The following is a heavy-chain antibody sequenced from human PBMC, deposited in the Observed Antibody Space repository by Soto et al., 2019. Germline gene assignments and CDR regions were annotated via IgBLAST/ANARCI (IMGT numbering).Heavy chain of an antibody. J-gene: IGHJ4*02. V-gene: IGHV3-53*01. CDR1: GFTVSSNY. CDR3: AREGLIAAAGTVFDY. Sequence: PAGSLGLSGSASGFTVSSNYISWVRQAPGKGLEWVSVIYSGGSTYYADSVKGRFTISRDNSKNTLYLQMNSLRAEDTAVYYCAREGLIAAAGTVFDYWGQGTLVTVSS. D-gene: IGHD6-13*01. CDR2: IYSGGST.